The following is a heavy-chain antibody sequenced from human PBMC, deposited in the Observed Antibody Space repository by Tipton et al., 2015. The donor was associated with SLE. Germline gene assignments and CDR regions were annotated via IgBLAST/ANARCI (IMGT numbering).Heavy chain of an antibody. CDR2: FYYSGST. CDR3: ARYLSEADTAPFDY. Sequence: TLSLTCSVSGGSIRSYYWSWIRQPPGKGLEWIGYFYYSGSTNYNPSLKSRVTISGDTSKNQFSLKLSSVTAADTAVYYCARYLSEADTAPFDYWGQGTLVTVSS. J-gene: IGHJ4*02. CDR1: GGSIRSYY. D-gene: IGHD5-18*01. V-gene: IGHV4-59*01.